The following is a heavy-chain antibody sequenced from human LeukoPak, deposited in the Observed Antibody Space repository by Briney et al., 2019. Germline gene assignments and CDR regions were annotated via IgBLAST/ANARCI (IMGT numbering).Heavy chain of an antibody. Sequence: GASVKVSCKASGYTFTGYYMHWVRQAPGQGLEWMGWINPNSGGTNYAQKFQGRVTVTRDTSISTAYMELSRLRSDDTAVYYCARDAEGYSSSWWDYWGQGTLVTVSS. CDR3: ARDAEGYSSSWWDY. D-gene: IGHD6-13*01. CDR2: INPNSGGT. V-gene: IGHV1-2*02. CDR1: GYTFTGYY. J-gene: IGHJ4*02.